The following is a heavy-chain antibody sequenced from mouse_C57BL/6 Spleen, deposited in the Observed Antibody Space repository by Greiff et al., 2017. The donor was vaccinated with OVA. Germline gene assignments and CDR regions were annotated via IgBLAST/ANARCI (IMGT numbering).Heavy chain of an antibody. CDR3: ARWRVY. Sequence: VQLQQSGAELVRPGTSVKVSCKASGYAFTNYLIEWVKQRPGQGLEWIGVINPGSGGTNYNEKFKGKATLTADKSSSTAYMQLSSLTSEDSAVYFCARWRVYWGQGTLVTVSA. CDR1: GYAFTNYL. J-gene: IGHJ3*01. V-gene: IGHV1-54*01. CDR2: INPGSGGT.